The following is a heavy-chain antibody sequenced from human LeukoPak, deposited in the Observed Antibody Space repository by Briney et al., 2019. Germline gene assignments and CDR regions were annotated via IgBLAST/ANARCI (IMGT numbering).Heavy chain of an antibody. CDR1: GGSFSGYY. CDR2: INHSGST. J-gene: IGHJ4*02. V-gene: IGHV4-34*01. CDR3: ARWGRLYYYDSSGYSFDY. D-gene: IGHD3-22*01. Sequence: PSETLSLTCAVYGGSFSGYYWSWIRQPPGKGLGWIGEINHSGSTNYNPSLKSRVTISVDTSKNQFSLKLSSVTAADTAVYYCARWGRLYYYDSSGYSFDYWGQGTLVTVSS.